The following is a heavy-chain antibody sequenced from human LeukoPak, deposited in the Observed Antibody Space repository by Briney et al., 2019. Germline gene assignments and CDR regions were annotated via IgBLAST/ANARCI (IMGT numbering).Heavy chain of an antibody. D-gene: IGHD5-18*01. CDR1: GFTFSSYA. Sequence: GRSLRLSCAASGFTFSSYAMDWVRQAPGKGLEWVAVISYDGSNKYYADSVKGRFTISRDNSKNTLYLQMNSLRADDTAVYYCARDLWDTASFGYGGQGTLVTVSS. V-gene: IGHV3-30-3*01. J-gene: IGHJ4*02. CDR3: ARDLWDTASFGY. CDR2: ISYDGSNK.